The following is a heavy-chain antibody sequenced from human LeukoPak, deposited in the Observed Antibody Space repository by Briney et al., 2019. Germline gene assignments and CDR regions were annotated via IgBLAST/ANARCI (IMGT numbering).Heavy chain of an antibody. V-gene: IGHV3-23*01. Sequence: PGGSLRLSCAASGFTFSNYAMNWVRQAPGKGLEWVSAISGSGGSTFYADSVQGRFTISRDNSKNTLYLQMSSLRAEDTAVYFCAKVGYYSDSSGYYLDYWVQGALVTVSS. CDR2: ISGSGGST. D-gene: IGHD3-22*01. CDR3: AKVGYYSDSSGYYLDY. CDR1: GFTFSNYA. J-gene: IGHJ4*02.